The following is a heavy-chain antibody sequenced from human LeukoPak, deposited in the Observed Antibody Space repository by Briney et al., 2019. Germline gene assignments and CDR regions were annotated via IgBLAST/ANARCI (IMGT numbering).Heavy chain of an antibody. J-gene: IGHJ6*02. V-gene: IGHV3-7*01. CDR1: GFIFTNFF. D-gene: IGHD6-19*01. CDR2: IKHDGSEK. CDR3: AKDLQDSSGWYLFDYYYYYGMDV. Sequence: GGSLRLSCAASGFIFTNFFMSWVRQAPGKGLEWVASIKHDGSEKYYVDSVRGRFTISRDNTKNLLYLQMSSLRAEDTAVYYCAKDLQDSSGWYLFDYYYYYGMDVWGQGTTVTVSS.